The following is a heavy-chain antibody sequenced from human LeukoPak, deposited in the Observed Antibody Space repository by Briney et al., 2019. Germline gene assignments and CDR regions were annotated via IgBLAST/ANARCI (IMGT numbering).Heavy chain of an antibody. J-gene: IGHJ4*02. Sequence: GGSLRLSCAASGFTFSTFAMSWVRQAPGKGLEWVSTISGSGGSTYYADSVKGRFTISRDNAKNSLYLQMNSLRAEDTAVYYWASLGRGVSDYWGQGTLVTVSS. CDR3: ASLGRGVSDY. CDR1: GFTFSTFA. CDR2: ISGSGGST. V-gene: IGHV3-23*01. D-gene: IGHD3-10*01.